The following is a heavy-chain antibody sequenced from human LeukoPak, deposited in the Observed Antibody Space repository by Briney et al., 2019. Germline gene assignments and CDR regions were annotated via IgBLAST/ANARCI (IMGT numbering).Heavy chain of an antibody. CDR3: ARVTAYYYDSSGYFDQ. D-gene: IGHD3-22*01. Sequence: PGGSLRLSCAASGFTFSSYSMNWVRQAPGKGLEWVSSVSSSSSYIYYADSVKGRFTISRDNAKNSLYLQRNSLRAEDTAVYYCARVTAYYYDSSGYFDQWGQGTLVTVSS. V-gene: IGHV3-21*01. CDR1: GFTFSSYS. J-gene: IGHJ4*02. CDR2: VSSSSSYI.